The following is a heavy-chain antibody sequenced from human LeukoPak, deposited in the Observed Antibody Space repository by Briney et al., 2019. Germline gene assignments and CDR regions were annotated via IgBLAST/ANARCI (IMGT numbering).Heavy chain of an antibody. Sequence: ASVKVSCKASGGTFSSYAISWVRQAPGQGLEWMGRIIPIFGTANYAQKFQGRVTITTDESTSRAYMELSSLRSEDTAVYYCAACSGGSCYVDYWGQGTLVTVSS. CDR3: AACSGGSCYVDY. J-gene: IGHJ4*02. CDR2: IIPIFGTA. V-gene: IGHV1-69*05. D-gene: IGHD2-15*01. CDR1: GGTFSSYA.